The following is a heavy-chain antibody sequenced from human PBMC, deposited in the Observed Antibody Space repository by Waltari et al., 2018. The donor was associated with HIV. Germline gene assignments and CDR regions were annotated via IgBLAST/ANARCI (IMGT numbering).Heavy chain of an antibody. D-gene: IGHD6-13*01. CDR2: IYSDGTT. CDR1: GFSVSSNY. V-gene: IGHV3-53*01. J-gene: IGHJ4*02. CDR3: ARAHSSSSHTSCDN. Sequence: EVQLVESGGGLIQPGGSLRISCAASGFSVSSNYMSWVRQAPGKGLEWVSIIYSDGTTYYADSVKGRFTISRDTSKNTVYVQMNSLRVEDTAVYYCARAHSSSSHTSCDNWGQGTLVTVSS.